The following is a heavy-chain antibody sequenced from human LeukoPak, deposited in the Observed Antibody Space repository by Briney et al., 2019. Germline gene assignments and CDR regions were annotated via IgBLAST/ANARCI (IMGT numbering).Heavy chain of an antibody. CDR2: IRYDGSNK. V-gene: IGHV3-30*02. CDR3: AKDSNGSGSFRPLYYYYYMDV. CDR1: GFTFSSYG. J-gene: IGHJ6*03. Sequence: GGSLRLSCAASGFTFSSYGMHWVRQAPGKGLEWVAFIRYDGSNKYYADSVKGRFTISRDNSKNTLYLQMNSLRAEDTAVYYCAKDSNGSGSFRPLYYYYYMDVWGKGTTVTISS. D-gene: IGHD3-10*01.